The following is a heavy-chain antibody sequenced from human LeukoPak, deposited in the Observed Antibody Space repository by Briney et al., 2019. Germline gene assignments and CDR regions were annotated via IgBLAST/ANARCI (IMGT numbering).Heavy chain of an antibody. CDR2: WNSGSI. Sequence: WNSGSIGYADSVKGRFTISRDNAKNSLYLQMNSLRAEDTALYYCAKSLDYYGSGSYYPFDYWGQGTLVTVSS. CDR3: AKSLDYYGSGSYYPFDY. J-gene: IGHJ4*02. D-gene: IGHD3-10*01. V-gene: IGHV3-9*01.